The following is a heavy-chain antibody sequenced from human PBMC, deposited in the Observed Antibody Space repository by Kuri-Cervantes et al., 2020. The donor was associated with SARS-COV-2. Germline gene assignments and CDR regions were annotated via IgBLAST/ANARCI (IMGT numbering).Heavy chain of an antibody. V-gene: IGHV4-39*01. D-gene: IGHD2-2*01. Sequence: ETLSLTCTVSGGSISSSSYYWGWIRQPPGKGLEWIGSIYYSGSTYYNPSLKSRVTISVDTSKNQFSLKLSSVTAADTAVYYCARHPSGYCSSTSGPLYGMDVWGQGTTVTVSS. CDR1: GGSISSSSYY. J-gene: IGHJ6*02. CDR3: ARHPSGYCSSTSGPLYGMDV. CDR2: IYYSGST.